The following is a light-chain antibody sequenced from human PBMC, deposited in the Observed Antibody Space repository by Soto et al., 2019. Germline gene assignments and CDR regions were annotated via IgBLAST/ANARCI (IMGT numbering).Light chain of an antibody. V-gene: IGKV1-6*01. CDR1: QGITTE. J-gene: IGKJ2*01. Sequence: AILMTQSPSSLSASVGDRVTIACRASQGITTELAWYQQKTGKAPKLLIYAASNLQSGVPSRFSGSGSGTDFTLTISSLQPDDSATYYCLQDYSYPRTFGQGTKLEI. CDR2: AAS. CDR3: LQDYSYPRT.